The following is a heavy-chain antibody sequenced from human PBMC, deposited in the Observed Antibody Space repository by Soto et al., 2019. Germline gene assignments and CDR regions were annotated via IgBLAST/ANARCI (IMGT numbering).Heavy chain of an antibody. CDR1: DYTFTSYA. V-gene: IGHV1-18*04. J-gene: IGHJ4*02. CDR3: ERDSFDY. CDR2: ISTYNGNT. Sequence: GASVKASCTASDYTFTSYAINWVRQSPGQGLEWMGLISTYNGNTNYVQKFQGRVTMTTDTSTSTAYMELRSLRSDDTAVYYCERDSFDYWGQGTLVTVSS.